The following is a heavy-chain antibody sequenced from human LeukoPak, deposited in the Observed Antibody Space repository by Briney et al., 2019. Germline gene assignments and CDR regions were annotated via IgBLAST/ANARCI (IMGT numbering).Heavy chain of an antibody. V-gene: IGHV3-30*14. CDR1: GFTFSSYA. Sequence: PGGSLRLSCAASGFTFSSYAMHWVRQAPGKGLEWVAVISYDGSNKYYADSVKGRFTISRDNSKNTLYLQMNSLRAEDTAVYYCASRIYDSSGYASDYWGQGTLVTVSS. CDR2: ISYDGSNK. J-gene: IGHJ4*02. CDR3: ASRIYDSSGYASDY. D-gene: IGHD3-22*01.